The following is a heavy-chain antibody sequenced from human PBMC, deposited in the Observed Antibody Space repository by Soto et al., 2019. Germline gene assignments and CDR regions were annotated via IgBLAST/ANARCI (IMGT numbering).Heavy chain of an antibody. Sequence: ASVKVSCKPSGYTLNTDYLHWVRQAPGQGLEWMGIIHPSGGGSTYAQKFLGRVTISPDTSNNQVSLQLNSVTPDDTAVYYCVRLIGNSWLDTWGQGTLVTVSS. CDR3: VRLIGNSWLDT. J-gene: IGHJ5*02. D-gene: IGHD2-8*01. CDR1: GYTLNTDY. V-gene: IGHV1-46*02. CDR2: IHPSGGGS.